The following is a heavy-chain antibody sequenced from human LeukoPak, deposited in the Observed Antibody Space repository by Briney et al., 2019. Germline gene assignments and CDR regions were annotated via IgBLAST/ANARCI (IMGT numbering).Heavy chain of an antibody. J-gene: IGHJ4*02. CDR1: GFTVSSNY. CDR3: AKGSSSGWPHYFDY. D-gene: IGHD6-19*01. CDR2: IYSGGST. Sequence: GGSLRLSCAASGFTVSSNYMSWVRQAPGKGLEWVSVIYSGGSTYYADSVKGRFTISRDNSKNTLYLQMNSLRAEDTAVYYCAKGSSSGWPHYFDYWGQGTLVTVSS. V-gene: IGHV3-53*01.